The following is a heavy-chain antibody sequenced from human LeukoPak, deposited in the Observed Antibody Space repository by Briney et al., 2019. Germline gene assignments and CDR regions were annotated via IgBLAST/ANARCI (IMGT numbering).Heavy chain of an antibody. Sequence: GGSLRLSCAPSGFTFSRHGMHWVRQAPGKGLEWVAIISNDGSRKYYAHSVEGRFTISRDNSKNTLYLRMDSLRAEDTAVYYCARDRAWNYFDYWGQGTLVTVSS. CDR1: GFTFSRHG. J-gene: IGHJ4*02. D-gene: IGHD3-3*01. CDR2: ISNDGSRK. CDR3: ARDRAWNYFDY. V-gene: IGHV3-30*03.